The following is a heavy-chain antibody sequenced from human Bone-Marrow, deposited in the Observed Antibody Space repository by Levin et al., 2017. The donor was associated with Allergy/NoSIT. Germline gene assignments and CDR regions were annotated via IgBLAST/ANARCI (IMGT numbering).Heavy chain of an antibody. CDR2: IYPDDSDT. CDR1: GYRFSDYW. D-gene: IGHD3-10*01. CDR3: ARHAPYGAGFSI. V-gene: IGHV5-51*01. Sequence: HGESLKISCKGFGYRFSDYWIGWVRQMPGKGLEWMGLIYPDDSDTRYSPSFQGQVSFSADRSLNIAYLHWRSLKGADTATYYCARHAPYGAGFSIWGQGTMVTVSS. J-gene: IGHJ3*02.